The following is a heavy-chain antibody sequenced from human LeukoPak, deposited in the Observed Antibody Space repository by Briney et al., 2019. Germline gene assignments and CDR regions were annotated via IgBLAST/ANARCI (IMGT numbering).Heavy chain of an antibody. D-gene: IGHD4-17*01. J-gene: IGHJ4*02. CDR2: ISGGFVT. CDR3: STRDYDVVRGAH. CDR1: GFIFDSYA. V-gene: IGHV3-23*01. Sequence: GGSLRLSCAASGFIFDSYAMIWVRQAPGQGLQWFSSISGGFVTDYADSVKGRFTISRDNSKNTLYLQMDSLRAEDTALYYCSTRDYDVVRGAHWGQGTLVTVSS.